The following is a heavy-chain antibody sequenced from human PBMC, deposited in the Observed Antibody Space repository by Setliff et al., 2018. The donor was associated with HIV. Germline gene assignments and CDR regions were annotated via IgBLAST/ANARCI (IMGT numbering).Heavy chain of an antibody. Sequence: GGSLRLSCAASGFIFSSYTMNWVRQAPGKGLEWVSSISRSGSYIFYADSVKGRFAISRDNAKNSLYLQMNSLRAEDTAVYYCARERVLETYYNFWSGSDHWFDPWGQGTLVTVSS. CDR3: ARERVLETYYNFWSGSDHWFDP. J-gene: IGHJ5*02. CDR1: GFIFSSYT. V-gene: IGHV3-21*01. CDR2: ISRSGSYI. D-gene: IGHD3-3*01.